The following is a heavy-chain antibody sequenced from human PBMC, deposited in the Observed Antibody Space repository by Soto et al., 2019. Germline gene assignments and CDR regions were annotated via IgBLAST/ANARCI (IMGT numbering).Heavy chain of an antibody. CDR1: GVSISENH. J-gene: IGHJ6*02. CDR2: VHFSGST. CDR3: ARGGYYDKNWVKLRHYGLEG. Sequence: TLSLTCDVSGVSISENHWSWIRQAPGKGLEWVGYVHFSGSTTYNPSLAPRLNISFDMSKSQVYLQLTSVTAADTAVYYCARGGYYDKNWVKLRHYGLEGWGQGTSVTV. D-gene: IGHD3-16*01. V-gene: IGHV4-59*01.